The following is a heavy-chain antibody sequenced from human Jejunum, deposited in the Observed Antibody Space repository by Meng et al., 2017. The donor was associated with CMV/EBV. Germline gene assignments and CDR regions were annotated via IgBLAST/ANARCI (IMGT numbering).Heavy chain of an antibody. V-gene: IGHV1-69*12. J-gene: IGHJ4*02. CDR1: GGSVNNYA. D-gene: IGHD5-24*01. Sequence: VQLMQAGVEVKVPGSLMKVSGKASGGSVNNYAFNWVRQAPGQGLEWMGGIIAIFKTPHYAQKFQGRLTITADESTGTSYMELTSLTSEDTAVYYCARGVLNGYQPFDYWGQGTLVTVSS. CDR2: IIAIFKTP. CDR3: ARGVLNGYQPFDY.